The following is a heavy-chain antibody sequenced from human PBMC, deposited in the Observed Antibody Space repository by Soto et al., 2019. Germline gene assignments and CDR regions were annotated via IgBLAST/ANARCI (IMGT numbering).Heavy chain of an antibody. CDR3: ATVMWLVRYYYYYMDV. Sequence: SETLSLTCAVYGGSFSGYYWSWIRQPPGKGLEWIGEINHSGSTNYNPSLKSRVTISVDTSKNQFSLKLSSVSAADTAVYYCATVMWLVRYYYYYMDVWGKGTTVTVSS. V-gene: IGHV4-34*01. J-gene: IGHJ6*03. CDR2: INHSGST. D-gene: IGHD6-19*01. CDR1: GGSFSGYY.